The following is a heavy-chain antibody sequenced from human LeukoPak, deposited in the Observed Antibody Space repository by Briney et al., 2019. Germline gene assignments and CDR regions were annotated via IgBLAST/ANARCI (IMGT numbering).Heavy chain of an antibody. CDR1: GGSITSGNYY. D-gene: IGHD3-22*01. CDR2: IYTSGGTSGST. CDR3: AWGDSSGYPFDP. J-gene: IGHJ5*02. Sequence: PSETLSLTCTVSGGSITSGNYYWSWFRQPAGKGLEYIGRIYTSGGTSGSTYYNPSLKSRVIISVDTSKNQFSLKLSSVTAADTAVYYCAWGDSSGYPFDPWGQGTLVTVSS. V-gene: IGHV4-61*02.